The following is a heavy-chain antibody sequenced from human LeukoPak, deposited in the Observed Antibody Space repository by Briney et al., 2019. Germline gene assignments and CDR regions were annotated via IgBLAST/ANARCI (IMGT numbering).Heavy chain of an antibody. CDR2: IYHTGTT. CDR1: GNSISSGYY. D-gene: IGHD3-10*01. Sequence: SETLSLTCTVSGNSISSGYYWGWIRQPPGKGLEWIGIIYHTGTTYYNSSLKSRVTISVDTSKNQFSLKLNFVTAADTAVYYCARKGRGPYGSVNGYFDYWGQGTLVTVSS. CDR3: ARKGRGPYGSVNGYFDY. V-gene: IGHV4-38-2*02. J-gene: IGHJ4*02.